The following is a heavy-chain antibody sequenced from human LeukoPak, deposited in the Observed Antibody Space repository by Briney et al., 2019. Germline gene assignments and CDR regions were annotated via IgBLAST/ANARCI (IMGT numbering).Heavy chain of an antibody. CDR1: GFTFSSYS. V-gene: IGHV3-48*01. Sequence: PGGSLRLSCAASGFTFSSYSMNWVRQAPGKGLEWVSYISSSSSTIYYADSVKGRFTISRDNAKNSLYLQMNSLRAEDTAVYYCASLYDSSGYTWDDAFDIWGQGTMVTVSS. D-gene: IGHD3-22*01. CDR2: ISSSSSTI. J-gene: IGHJ3*02. CDR3: ASLYDSSGYTWDDAFDI.